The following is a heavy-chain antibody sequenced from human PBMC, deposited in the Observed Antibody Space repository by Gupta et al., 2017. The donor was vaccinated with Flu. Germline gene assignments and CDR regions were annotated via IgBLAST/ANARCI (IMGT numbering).Heavy chain of an antibody. CDR3: VRERGPFNGFDF. J-gene: IGHJ3*01. CDR1: FTSYG. V-gene: IGHV3-33*01. Sequence: FTSYGMHWVRQAPGKGLEWVAVIWSNGINSYYSDSVKGRFTFSRDNSKNTLSLQMNSLTAEDTAVYYCVRERGPFNGFDFWGQGTMVTVSS. CDR2: IWSNGINS.